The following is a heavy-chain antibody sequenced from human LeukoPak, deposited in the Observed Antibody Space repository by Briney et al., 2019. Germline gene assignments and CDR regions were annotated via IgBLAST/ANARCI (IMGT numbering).Heavy chain of an antibody. V-gene: IGHV3-23*01. D-gene: IGHD6-13*01. Sequence: PGGSLRLSCAASGFTFSSYAMSWVRQAPGKGLEWVSTISGGGGSTYYADSVKGRFTISRDNSKNTLYLQVNSLRAEDTAVYYCARDSGWWRFDFWGQGTLVTVSS. CDR2: ISGGGGST. CDR3: ARDSGWWRFDF. CDR1: GFTFSSYA. J-gene: IGHJ4*02.